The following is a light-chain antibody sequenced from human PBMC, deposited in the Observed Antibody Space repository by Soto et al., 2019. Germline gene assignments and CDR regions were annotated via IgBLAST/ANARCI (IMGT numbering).Light chain of an antibody. Sequence: RVMTQSPVTPSVSPGERVTLSCRASQAISNNLAWYQQKPGQAPRLLIVDASTRATSIPARFSGSGSGTEFTLSISSLLSEDFAVYYCQRANHWPPTFGQGTRV. CDR3: QRANHWPPT. V-gene: IGKV3-15*01. CDR1: QAISNN. CDR2: DAS. J-gene: IGKJ1*01.